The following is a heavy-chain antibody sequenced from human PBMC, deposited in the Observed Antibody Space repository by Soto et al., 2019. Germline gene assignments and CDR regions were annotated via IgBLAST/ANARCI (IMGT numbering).Heavy chain of an antibody. D-gene: IGHD3-10*01. CDR3: ADGVYGSWNSYTSPTDVTV. J-gene: IGHJ3*01. Sequence: QVPLEQSGAEVKKPGSSVKVSCNASGGTWSDHGVAWLRQAPGQGLEGMGGTIHVFNTAKYAPKFHGRVTVIADNVKNIAYMELSIIAADEAAFVFSADGVYGSWNSYTSPTDVTVWGEGTMVIGSS. V-gene: IGHV1-69*06. CDR2: TIHVFNTA. CDR1: GGTWSDHG.